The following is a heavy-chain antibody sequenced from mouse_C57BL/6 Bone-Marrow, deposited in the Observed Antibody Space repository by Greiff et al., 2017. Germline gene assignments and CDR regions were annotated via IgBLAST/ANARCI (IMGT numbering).Heavy chain of an antibody. D-gene: IGHD2-2*01. CDR2: IRNKANGYTT. CDR1: GFTFTDYY. J-gene: IGHJ3*01. V-gene: IGHV7-3*01. Sequence: DVMLVESGGGLVQPGGSLSLSCAASGFTFTDYYMSWVRQPPGKALEWLGFIRNKANGYTTEYSASVKGRFTISRDNSQSILYLQMKALRAEDSATYYCARSIYYGYEGFAYWGQGTLVTVSA. CDR3: ARSIYYGYEGFAY.